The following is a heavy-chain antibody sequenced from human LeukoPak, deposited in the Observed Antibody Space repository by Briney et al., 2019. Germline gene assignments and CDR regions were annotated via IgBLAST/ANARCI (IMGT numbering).Heavy chain of an antibody. J-gene: IGHJ4*02. Sequence: SETLSLTCTVSGGSISGYYWSWIRQPPGKGLEWIGYIYYTGNTNYNPSLKSRVTISVDTSKNQFSLNLSSVTAADTAVYYCARLRRYYDSSGYYTNIDYWGQGTLVTVSS. V-gene: IGHV4-59*01. D-gene: IGHD3-22*01. CDR3: ARLRRYYDSSGYYTNIDY. CDR1: GGSISGYY. CDR2: IYYTGNT.